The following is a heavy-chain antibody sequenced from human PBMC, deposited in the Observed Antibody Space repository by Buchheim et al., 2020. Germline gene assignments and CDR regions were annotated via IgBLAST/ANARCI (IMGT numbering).Heavy chain of an antibody. CDR3: ARDGYGSGSYYNSRYCGMDV. CDR1: GFTFSSYS. J-gene: IGHJ6*02. CDR2: ISSSSSTI. V-gene: IGHV3-48*01. Sequence: EVQLVESGGGLVQPGGSLRLSCAASGFTFSSYSMNWVRQAPGKGLEWVSYISSSSSTIYYADSVKGRFTISRDNAKNSLYLQMNSLRAEDTAVYYCARDGYGSGSYYNSRYCGMDVWGQGTT. D-gene: IGHD3-10*01.